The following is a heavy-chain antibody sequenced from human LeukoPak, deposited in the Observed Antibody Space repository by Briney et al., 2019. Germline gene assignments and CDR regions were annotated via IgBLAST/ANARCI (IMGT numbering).Heavy chain of an antibody. Sequence: SETLSLTCAVYGGSFSGYYWSWIRQPPGKGLEWIGEINHSGSTNYNPSLKSRVTISVDTSKNQFPLKLSSVTAADTAVYYCARTEYCSGGSCSRIFDYWGQGTLVTVSS. CDR2: INHSGST. CDR3: ARTEYCSGGSCSRIFDY. V-gene: IGHV4-34*01. CDR1: GGSFSGYY. D-gene: IGHD2-15*01. J-gene: IGHJ4*02.